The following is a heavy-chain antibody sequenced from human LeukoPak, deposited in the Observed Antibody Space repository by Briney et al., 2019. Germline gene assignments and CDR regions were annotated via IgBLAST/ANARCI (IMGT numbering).Heavy chain of an antibody. CDR1: GFTFSDYG. D-gene: IGHD6-19*01. V-gene: IGHV3-33*01. CDR2: ILDDGSSK. CDR3: ARDDRLVHFDY. J-gene: IGHJ4*02. Sequence: PGGSLRLSCVASGFTFSDYGMHWVRQAPDKGLEWVAAILDDGSSKYYADPVKGRVTISRDNSKKTLYLQMSHLRAEDTAVYYCARDDRLVHFDYWGQGTQVAVSS.